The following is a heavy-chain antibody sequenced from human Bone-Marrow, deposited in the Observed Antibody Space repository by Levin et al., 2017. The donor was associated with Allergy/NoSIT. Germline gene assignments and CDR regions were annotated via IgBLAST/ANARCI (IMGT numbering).Heavy chain of an antibody. Sequence: GGSLRLSCAASGFSFSSYAMNWVRQAPGKGLEWVSGLSGSGGTTYYADSVKGRCTISRDNSQNTLYLQMNSLGAEDTAVYYCATYYRDYYYFGSWGQGTLVTVSS. J-gene: IGHJ4*02. V-gene: IGHV3-23*01. CDR1: GFSFSSYA. D-gene: IGHD4-17*01. CDR2: LSGSGGTT. CDR3: ATYYRDYYYFGS.